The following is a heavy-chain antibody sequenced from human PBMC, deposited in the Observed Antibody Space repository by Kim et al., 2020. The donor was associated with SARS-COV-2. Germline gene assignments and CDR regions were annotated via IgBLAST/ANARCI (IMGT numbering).Heavy chain of an antibody. D-gene: IGHD2-8*01. J-gene: IGHJ6*02. Sequence: TNYTPSPKSRVTISVDTSTNQFSLKLSSVTAADTAVYYCARDVRLYGMDVWGQGTTVTVSS. V-gene: IGHV4-59*01. CDR2: T. CDR3: ARDVRLYGMDV.